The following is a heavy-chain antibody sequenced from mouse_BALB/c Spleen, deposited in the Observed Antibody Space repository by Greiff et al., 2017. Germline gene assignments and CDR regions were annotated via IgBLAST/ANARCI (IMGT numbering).Heavy chain of an antibody. CDR3: ARDYGKGEDYAMDY. CDR2: IWAGGST. D-gene: IGHD2-1*01. Sequence: VKVVESGPGLVAPSQSLSITCTVSGFSLTSYGVHWVRQPPGKGLEWLGVIWAGGSTNYNSALMSRLSISKDNSKSQVFLKMNSLQTDDTAMYYCARDYGKGEDYAMDYWGQGTSVTVSS. CDR1: GFSLTSYG. V-gene: IGHV2-9*02. J-gene: IGHJ4*01.